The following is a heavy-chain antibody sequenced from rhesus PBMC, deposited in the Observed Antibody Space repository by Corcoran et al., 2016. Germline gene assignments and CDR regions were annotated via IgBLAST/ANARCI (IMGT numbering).Heavy chain of an antibody. V-gene: IGHV4-80*01. CDR3: TRHNDSPLDS. Sequence: QVLLQESGPGLVKPSETLSLTCTVSGVSFRSHWWTWVRQPPGRELEWIGEINGNTGNTNYNPSLKSRVTISKDASKNQLSLQLNSMTAADTALYYCTRHNDSPLDSWGQGVVVTVSS. D-gene: IGHD1-32*01. J-gene: IGHJ6*01. CDR1: GVSFRSHW. CDR2: INGNTGNT.